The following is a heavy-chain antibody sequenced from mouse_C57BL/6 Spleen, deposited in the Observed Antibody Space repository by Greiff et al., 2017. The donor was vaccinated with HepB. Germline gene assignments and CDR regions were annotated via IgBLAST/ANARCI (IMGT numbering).Heavy chain of an antibody. CDR2: INPNNGGT. J-gene: IGHJ2*01. Sequence: EVQLQQSGPELVKPGASVKMSCKASGYTFTDYNMHWVKQSHGKSLEWIGYINPNNGGTSYNQKFKGKATLTVNKSSSTAYMELRSPTSEDSAVYYCARYVYYYGTLDYWGQGTTLTVSS. CDR3: ARYVYYYGTLDY. CDR1: GYTFTDYN. V-gene: IGHV1-22*01. D-gene: IGHD1-1*01.